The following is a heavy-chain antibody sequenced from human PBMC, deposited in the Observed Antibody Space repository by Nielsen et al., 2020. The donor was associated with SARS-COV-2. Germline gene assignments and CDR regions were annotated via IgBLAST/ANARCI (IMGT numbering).Heavy chain of an antibody. J-gene: IGHJ3*01. V-gene: IGHV4-59*06. D-gene: IGHD3-22*01. CDR3: ASSGYLAYDAFNV. CDR2: LYYSGSN. Sequence: SETLSLTCTVSGGSISSYYWSWIRQRPGKGLEWIGYLYYSGSNYYNPSLRSRVIISADTSKNQFSLKLNSVTAADTAVYYCASSGYLAYDAFNVWGQGTMVTVSS. CDR1: GGSISSYY.